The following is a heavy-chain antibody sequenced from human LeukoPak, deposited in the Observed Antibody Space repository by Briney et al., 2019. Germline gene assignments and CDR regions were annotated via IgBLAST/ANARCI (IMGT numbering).Heavy chain of an antibody. CDR1: GYTFTSYD. J-gene: IGHJ4*02. CDR3: ARDGKGGSGSYPGY. CDR2: MNPNSGNT. Sequence: GASVKVSCKASGYTFTSYDINWVRQATGQGLEWMGWMNPNSGNTGYAQKFQGRVTITADESTSTAYMELSSLRSEDTAVYYCARDGKGGSGSYPGYWGQGTLVTVSS. V-gene: IGHV1-8*03. D-gene: IGHD3-10*01.